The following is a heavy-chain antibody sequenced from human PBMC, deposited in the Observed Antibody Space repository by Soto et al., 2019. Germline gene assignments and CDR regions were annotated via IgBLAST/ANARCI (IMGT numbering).Heavy chain of an antibody. CDR2: ISANNGNT. CDR3: ARSAPFDISDITPEEF. D-gene: IGHD3-9*01. CDR1: GYTFTTFG. J-gene: IGHJ4*02. Sequence: QVRLVQSGPEVKKPGASVKVSCKASGYTFTTFGISWVRQAPGQGLEWVGWISANNGNTKYSQKCQGSVSLPTETFESTAYMELRSLRSDDTAVYYCARSAPFDISDITPEEFWGQGTLVTVSS. V-gene: IGHV1-18*01.